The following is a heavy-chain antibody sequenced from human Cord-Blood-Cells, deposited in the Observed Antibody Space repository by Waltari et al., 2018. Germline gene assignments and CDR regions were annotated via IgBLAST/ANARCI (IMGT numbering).Heavy chain of an antibody. J-gene: IGHJ4*02. D-gene: IGHD3-22*01. Sequence: EVQLVESGGGLVQPGGSLRLSCAASGFTLRDHYMDWVRQAPGKGLEWVGRTRNKANSYTTEYAASVKGRFTISRDDSKNSLYLQMNSLKTEDTAVYYCARDRRYYDSSGYFFDYWGQGTLVTVSS. CDR2: TRNKANSYTT. V-gene: IGHV3-72*01. CDR3: ARDRRYYDSSGYFFDY. CDR1: GFTLRDHY.